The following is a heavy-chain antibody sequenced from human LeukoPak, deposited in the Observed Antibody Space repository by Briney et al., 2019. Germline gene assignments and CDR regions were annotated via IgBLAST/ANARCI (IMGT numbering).Heavy chain of an antibody. J-gene: IGHJ4*02. CDR2: INHSGST. Sequence: PSETLSLTCAVYGGSFSGYYWSWIRQPPGKGREWIGEINHSGSTNYNPSLKSRVTISVDTSKNQFSLKLSSVTAADTAVYYCASQSGHSSGWYPVWGQGTLVTVSS. D-gene: IGHD6-19*01. V-gene: IGHV4-34*01. CDR3: ASQSGHSSGWYPV. CDR1: GGSFSGYY.